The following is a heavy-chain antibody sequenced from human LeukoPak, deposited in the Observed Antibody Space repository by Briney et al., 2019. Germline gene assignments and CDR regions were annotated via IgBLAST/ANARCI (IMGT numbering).Heavy chain of an antibody. CDR1: GFTLTELS. CDR3: ATDREGTGLHFDY. J-gene: IGHJ4*02. V-gene: IGHV1-24*01. D-gene: IGHD1-1*01. Sequence: ASVKVSCKVSGFTLTELSMHWVRQAPGKGLEWMGGFDPEDGEAIYAQKFQGRVTMTEDTSTDTAYMELSSLRSEDTAVYYCATDREGTGLHFDYWGQGTLVTVSS. CDR2: FDPEDGEA.